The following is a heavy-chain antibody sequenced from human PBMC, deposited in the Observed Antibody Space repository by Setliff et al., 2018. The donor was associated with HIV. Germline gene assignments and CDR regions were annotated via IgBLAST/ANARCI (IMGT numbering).Heavy chain of an antibody. CDR3: GRAQIAARRPFDY. Sequence: SETLSLTCAVYGGSFTTYYWGWIRQPPGKGLEWIGSIYHSGSTYYNPSLRSRVTISVDTSKNQFSLRLTSVTAADTAIYYCGRAQIAARRPFDYWGQGTLVTVSS. V-gene: IGHV4-34*01. CDR1: GGSFTTYY. D-gene: IGHD6-6*01. CDR2: IYHSGST. J-gene: IGHJ4*02.